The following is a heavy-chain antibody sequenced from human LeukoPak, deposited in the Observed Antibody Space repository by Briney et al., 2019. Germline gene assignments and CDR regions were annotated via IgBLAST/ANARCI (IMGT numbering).Heavy chain of an antibody. CDR2: INHSGST. Sequence: SETLSLTCAVYGGSFGGYYWSWIRQPPGKGLEWIGEINHSGSTNYNPSLKSRVTISVDTSKNQFSLKLSSVTAADTAVYYCARHLYDFWSGPKPYYFDYWGQGTLVTVSS. D-gene: IGHD3-3*01. CDR3: ARHLYDFWSGPKPYYFDY. V-gene: IGHV4-34*01. CDR1: GGSFGGYY. J-gene: IGHJ4*02.